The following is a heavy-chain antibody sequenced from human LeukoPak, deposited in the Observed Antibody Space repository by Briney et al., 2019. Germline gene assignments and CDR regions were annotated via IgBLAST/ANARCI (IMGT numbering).Heavy chain of an antibody. D-gene: IGHD1-26*01. V-gene: IGHV1-2*02. CDR3: ARDKELDAFDI. Sequence: ASVKVSCKASGYTFTSYDINWVRQAPGQGLEWMGWINPNSGGTNYAQKFQGRVTMTRDTSISTAYMELSRLRSDDTAVYYCARDKELDAFDIWGQGTMVTVSS. J-gene: IGHJ3*02. CDR2: INPNSGGT. CDR1: GYTFTSYD.